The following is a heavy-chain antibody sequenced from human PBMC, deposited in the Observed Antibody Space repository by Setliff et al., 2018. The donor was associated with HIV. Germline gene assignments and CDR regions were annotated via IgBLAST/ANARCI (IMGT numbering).Heavy chain of an antibody. CDR3: VRGVQSPPHYSYYYMDV. CDR1: RSTFNSHT. V-gene: IGHV1-69*02. CDR2: IIPTLGVA. Sequence: SVKVSCKASRSTFNSHTINWVRQAPGQGLDWMGRIIPTLGVANYAQRFQGKVTITADKSTSTAYMELTSLRFDDTAMYYCVRGVQSPPHYSYYYMDVWGEGTMVTV. D-gene: IGHD3-3*01. J-gene: IGHJ6*03.